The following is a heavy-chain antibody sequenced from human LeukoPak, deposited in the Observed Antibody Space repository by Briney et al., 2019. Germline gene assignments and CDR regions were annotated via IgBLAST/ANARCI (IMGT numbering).Heavy chain of an antibody. V-gene: IGHV3-53*01. J-gene: IGHJ4*02. Sequence: GGSLRLSCAASGFTVSSNYMSWVHQAPGKGLEWVSVIYSGGSTYYADSVKGRFTISRDNSKNTLYPQMNSLRAEDTAVYYCARASSGYLFDYWGQGTLVTVSS. CDR2: IYSGGST. D-gene: IGHD3-22*01. CDR3: ARASSGYLFDY. CDR1: GFTVSSNY.